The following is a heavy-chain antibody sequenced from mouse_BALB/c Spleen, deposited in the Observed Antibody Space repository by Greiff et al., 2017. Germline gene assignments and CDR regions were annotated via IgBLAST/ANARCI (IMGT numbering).Heavy chain of an antibody. Sequence: VKLQQPGAELVKPGASVKLSCKASGYTFTSYWMHWVKQRPGQGLEWIGEINPSNGRTNYNEKFKSKATLTVDKSSSTAYMQLSSLTSEDSAVYYCARSTMITWFAYWGQGTLVTVSA. V-gene: IGHV1S81*02. CDR3: ARSTMITWFAY. J-gene: IGHJ3*01. CDR1: GYTFTSYW. D-gene: IGHD2-4*01. CDR2: INPSNGRT.